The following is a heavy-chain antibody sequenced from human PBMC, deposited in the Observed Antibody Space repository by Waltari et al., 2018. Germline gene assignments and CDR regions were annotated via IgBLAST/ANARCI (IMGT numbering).Heavy chain of an antibody. CDR3: ARETRHGDWFDP. J-gene: IGHJ5*02. Sequence: QVQLHESGPGLVQPSETLSLACPVSGDSVVSNSWSWIRQSAGKGMEWIGRIYVGGTTNYNPALSGRVSMSVDMSKNQIFLKIMSVTAADTGVYYCARETRHGDWFDPWGQGTLVTVSS. D-gene: IGHD3-16*01. CDR1: GDSVVSNS. V-gene: IGHV4-4*07. CDR2: IYVGGTT.